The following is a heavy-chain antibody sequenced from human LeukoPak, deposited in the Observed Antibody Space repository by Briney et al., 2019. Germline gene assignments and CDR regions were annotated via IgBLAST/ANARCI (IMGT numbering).Heavy chain of an antibody. V-gene: IGHV3-23*01. CDR1: GFTFSGYA. Sequence: GESLKISCAASGFTFSGYAMGWVRQAPGKGPEWVSAISASGGTTHYADSVKGRFTLSRDNSRNTLHLQLHSLRAEDTAIYYCAKGWLAPGPTYDYWGQGTLVTVSS. CDR3: AKGWLAPGPTYDY. CDR2: ISASGGTT. J-gene: IGHJ4*02. D-gene: IGHD5-12*01.